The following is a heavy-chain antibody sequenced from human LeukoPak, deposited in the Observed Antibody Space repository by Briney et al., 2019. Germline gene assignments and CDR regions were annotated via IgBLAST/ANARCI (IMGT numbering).Heavy chain of an antibody. CDR2: IYRDGTT. CDR1: GFTVSSDY. Sequence: GGSLRLSCAASGFTVSSDYMSWVRQAPGKGLEWVSVIYRDGTTYYADSVKGRFTISRDNSKNTVYLQMNSLRAEDTAVYYCARARIGVAGFFDYWGQGTLVTVSS. V-gene: IGHV3-66*02. J-gene: IGHJ4*02. D-gene: IGHD2-2*01. CDR3: ARARIGVAGFFDY.